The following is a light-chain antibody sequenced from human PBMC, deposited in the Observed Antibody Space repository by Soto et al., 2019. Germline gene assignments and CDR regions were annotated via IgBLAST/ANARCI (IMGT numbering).Light chain of an antibody. CDR3: SSYTSSSTYV. J-gene: IGLJ1*01. Sequence: QSVLTQPASVSGSPGQSITISCTGTSRDVGGYNYVSWYQQHPGKAPKLMIYDVSNRPSGVSNRFSGSKSDNTASLTISGLQAEGEADYSCSSYTSSSTYVFGTGTKVTVL. V-gene: IGLV2-14*01. CDR2: DVS. CDR1: SRDVGGYNY.